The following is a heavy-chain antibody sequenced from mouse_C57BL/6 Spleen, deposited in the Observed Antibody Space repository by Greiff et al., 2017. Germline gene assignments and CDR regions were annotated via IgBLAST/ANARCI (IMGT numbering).Heavy chain of an antibody. V-gene: IGHV3-6*01. D-gene: IGHD1-1*01. Sequence: DVKLQESGPGLVKPSPSLSLTCSVTGYSITSGYYWNWIRQFTGNKLEWMGYISYAGSNNYNPCLKNRISITRDTSKNQFFLKLNSVTTEDTATYYCARDYYGSSYGYFDVWGTGTTVTVSS. CDR2: ISYAGSN. CDR1: GYSITSGYY. J-gene: IGHJ1*03. CDR3: ARDYYGSSYGYFDV.